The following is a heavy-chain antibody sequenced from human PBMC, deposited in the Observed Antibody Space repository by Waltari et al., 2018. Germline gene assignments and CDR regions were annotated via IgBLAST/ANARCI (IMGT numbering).Heavy chain of an antibody. CDR2: LDPEDGET. Sequence: EVHLVQSGAEVKKPGATVKISCKASGYTFIDYYIHWVQQAPGKGFEWLGRLDPEDGETVDAEKFQGRVTMTADTSTDTVYMELSSLRSEDTAIYFCARDRGSTTSDYYMDVWGKGTTVTVSS. V-gene: IGHV1-69-2*01. CDR1: GYTFIDYY. CDR3: ARDRGSTTSDYYMDV. J-gene: IGHJ6*03. D-gene: IGHD2-2*01.